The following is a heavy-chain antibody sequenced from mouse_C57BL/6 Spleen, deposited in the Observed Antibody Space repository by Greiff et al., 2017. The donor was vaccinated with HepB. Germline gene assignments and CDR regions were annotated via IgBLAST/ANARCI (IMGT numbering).Heavy chain of an antibody. D-gene: IGHD2-2*01. CDR1: GFTFSSYG. V-gene: IGHV5-6*01. CDR2: ISSGGSYT. J-gene: IGHJ3*01. Sequence: EVQLVESGGDLVKPGGSLKLSCAASGFTFSSYGMSWVRQTPDKRLEWVATISSGGSYTYYPDSVKGRFTISRDNAKNTLYLQMSSLKSEDTAMYYCARPSTMVTTGDWFAYWGQGTLVTVSA. CDR3: ARPSTMVTTGDWFAY.